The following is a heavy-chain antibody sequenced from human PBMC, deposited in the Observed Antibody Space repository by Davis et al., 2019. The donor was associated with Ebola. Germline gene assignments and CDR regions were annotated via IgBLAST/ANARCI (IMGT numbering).Heavy chain of an antibody. CDR2: IIPILGIA. V-gene: IGHV1-69*10. CDR1: GGTFSSYA. J-gene: IGHJ3*02. Sequence: SVKVSCKASGGTFSSYAISWVRQAPGQGLEWMGGIIPILGIANYAQKFQGRVTITADESTSTAYMELSSLRSEDTAVYYCARVTTLCAFDIWGQGTMVTVSS. CDR3: ARVTTLCAFDI. D-gene: IGHD1-14*01.